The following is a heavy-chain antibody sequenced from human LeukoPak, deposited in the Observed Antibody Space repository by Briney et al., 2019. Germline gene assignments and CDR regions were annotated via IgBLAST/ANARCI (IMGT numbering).Heavy chain of an antibody. V-gene: IGHV3-48*03. CDR2: ISSSGSTI. CDR1: GFTFSSYE. D-gene: IGHD1-26*01. Sequence: PGGTVTRSGAASGFTFSSYELNWLRQAQGLGLVGVSYISSSGSTIYYADSVRGRFTISRDNAKNSLYLQMNSLRAEDTAVYYCARDGGSYDGSNFDYWGQGTLVTVSS. CDR3: ARDGGSYDGSNFDY. J-gene: IGHJ4*02.